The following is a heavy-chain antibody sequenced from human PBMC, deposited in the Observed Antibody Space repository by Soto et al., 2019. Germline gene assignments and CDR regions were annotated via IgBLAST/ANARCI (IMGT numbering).Heavy chain of an antibody. CDR2: IKEDGSEK. CDR1: GFTFDHYW. J-gene: IGHJ4*02. D-gene: IGHD5-12*01. V-gene: IGHV3-7*03. Sequence: EVQLVESGGGLVHPGESLRLSCAASGFTFDHYWMTWVRQAPGKGLEWVANIKEDGSEKNYVDSVKGRFTISRDNAKNSLYLQMNSLRAEDTATYYCARCGSENDYWGQGTLVTVSS. CDR3: ARCGSENDY.